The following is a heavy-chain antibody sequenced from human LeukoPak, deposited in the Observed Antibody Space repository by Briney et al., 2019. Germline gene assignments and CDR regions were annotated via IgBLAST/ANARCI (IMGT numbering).Heavy chain of an antibody. Sequence: PGGSLRLSCAVSGFTFSVFWMSWVRQAPGRGLEWVANIHLEGKEKYHVESVKGRFTISRDNAKNSLFLQMNGLRVEDTAVYYCARGDAFSGDHWGQGTLVTVSS. CDR1: GFTFSVFW. CDR2: IHLEGKEK. V-gene: IGHV3-7*04. CDR3: ARGDAFSGDH. J-gene: IGHJ4*02.